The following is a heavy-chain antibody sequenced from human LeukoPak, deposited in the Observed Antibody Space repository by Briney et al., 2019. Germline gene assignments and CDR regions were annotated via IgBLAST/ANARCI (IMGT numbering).Heavy chain of an antibody. J-gene: IGHJ4*02. CDR1: GYMFTDYY. CDR3: AREGWLETYYDFWSGYSHFDY. CDR2: INPNSGGT. D-gene: IGHD3-3*01. V-gene: IGHV1-2*02. Sequence: EASVKVSCKASGYMFTDYYIYWVRPAPGQGLEWMGWINPNSGGTYDTQNFQGRVTMTRDTSISTAYMELRSLRSDDTAVYYCAREGWLETYYDFWSGYSHFDYWGQGTLVTVSS.